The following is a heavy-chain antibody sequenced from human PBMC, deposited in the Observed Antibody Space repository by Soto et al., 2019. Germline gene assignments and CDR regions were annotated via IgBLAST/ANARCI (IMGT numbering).Heavy chain of an antibody. CDR2: INHSGSA. Sequence: SETLSLTYDVYGGPFRDYIWTWIRQTPGKGLQWIGQINHSGSANYNPSLKSRVTISVHTSSSQFSLELSSVTAADTAVYYCARGLISGSHYSGGWYYFDSWGQGTQVTVS. J-gene: IGHJ4*02. V-gene: IGHV4-34*01. CDR1: GGPFRDYI. D-gene: IGHD1-26*01. CDR3: ARGLISGSHYSGGWYYFDS.